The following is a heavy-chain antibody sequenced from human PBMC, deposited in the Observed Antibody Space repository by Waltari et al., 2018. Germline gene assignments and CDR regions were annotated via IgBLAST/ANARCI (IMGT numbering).Heavy chain of an antibody. CDR2: IYTSGST. D-gene: IGHD3-22*01. V-gene: IGHV4-61*02. CDR3: ARDYYDSSGYLGY. CDR1: GGSISSGSYY. Sequence: QVQLQESGPGLVKPSQTLSLTCTVSGGSISSGSYYWSCIRQPDGKGLEWIGRIYTSGSTNYNPSLKSRVTIAIDTSKNQFSLKLSTVTAADTAVYYGARDYYDSSGYLGYWGQGTLVTVSS. J-gene: IGHJ4*02.